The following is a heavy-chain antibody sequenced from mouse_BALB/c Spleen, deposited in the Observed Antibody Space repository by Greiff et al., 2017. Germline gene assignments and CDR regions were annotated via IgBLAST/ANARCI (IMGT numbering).Heavy chain of an antibody. Sequence: EVQLVESGGGLVKPGGSLKLSCAASGFTFSSYAMSWVRQTPEKRLEWVATISSGGSYTYYPDSVKGRFTISRDNAKNTLYLQMSSLRSEDTAMYYCARRDYGNLYAMDDGGQGTSVTVSS. V-gene: IGHV5-9-3*01. CDR2: ISSGGSYT. CDR1: GFTFSSYA. D-gene: IGHD2-1*01. J-gene: IGHJ4*01. CDR3: ARRDYGNLYAMDD.